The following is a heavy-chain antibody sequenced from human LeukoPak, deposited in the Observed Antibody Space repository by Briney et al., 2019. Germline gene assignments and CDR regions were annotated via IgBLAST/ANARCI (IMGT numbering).Heavy chain of an antibody. J-gene: IGHJ2*01. D-gene: IGHD4/OR15-4a*01. CDR3: ARLITTSWMGFDL. V-gene: IGHV1-69*10. CDR2: NIPLFGIT. CDR1: GVTSSNYA. Sequence: EASVKVSCKASGVTSSNYAIIWLRQAPGQGLEWMGRNIPLFGITNYAQKFQDRVTITADKSTNTTYMGLTSLRSEGTAVYYCARLITTSWMGFDLWGRGTLVTVSS.